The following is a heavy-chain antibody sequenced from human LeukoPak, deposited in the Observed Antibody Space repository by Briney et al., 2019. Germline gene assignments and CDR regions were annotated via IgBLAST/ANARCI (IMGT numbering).Heavy chain of an antibody. J-gene: IGHJ4*02. Sequence: KPWETLSLTCTVSGGSMSSYYWSWIRQPPGKGLEWIGYIYYSGSTKYNPSLKSRVTISVDTSKNQFSLKLSSVTAADTAVYYCARGARAGYNLEPFDYWGQGTLVTVSS. CDR1: GGSMSSYY. D-gene: IGHD5-24*01. V-gene: IGHV4-59*08. CDR3: ARGARAGYNLEPFDY. CDR2: IYYSGST.